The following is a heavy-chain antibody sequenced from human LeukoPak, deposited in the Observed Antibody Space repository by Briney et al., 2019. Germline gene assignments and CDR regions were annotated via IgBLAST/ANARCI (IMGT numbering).Heavy chain of an antibody. D-gene: IGHD5-18*01. CDR1: GFTFSSYG. CDR3: ARVVSGGYSSIDY. J-gene: IGHJ4*02. CDR2: IWYDGSNK. Sequence: GGSLRLSCAASGFTFSSYGMHWVRQAPGKGLEWVAVIWYDGSNKYYADSVKGRFTISRDNSKNTLYLQMNSLRAEDTAVYYCARVVSGGYSSIDYWGQGTLVTVSS. V-gene: IGHV3-33*01.